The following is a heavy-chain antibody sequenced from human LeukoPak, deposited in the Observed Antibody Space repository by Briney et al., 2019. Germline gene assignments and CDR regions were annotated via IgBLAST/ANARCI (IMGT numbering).Heavy chain of an antibody. J-gene: IGHJ1*01. CDR3: AKARIWELYSSSWYPWEYFQH. CDR2: ISGSGGST. CDR1: GFTFSSYG. D-gene: IGHD6-13*01. Sequence: GGSLRLSCAASGFTFSSYGMSWVRQAPGKGLEWVSAISGSGGSTYYADSVKGRFTISRDNSKNTLYLQMNSLRAEDTAVYYCAKARIWELYSSSWYPWEYFQHWGQGTLVTVSS. V-gene: IGHV3-23*01.